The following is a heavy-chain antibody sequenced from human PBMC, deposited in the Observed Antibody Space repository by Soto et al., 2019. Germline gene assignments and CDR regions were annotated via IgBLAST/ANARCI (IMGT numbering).Heavy chain of an antibody. Sequence: LRLSCTASGFTFGDYAMSWFRQAPGKGLEWVGFIRSKAYGGTTEYAASVKGRFTISRDDSKSIAYLQMNSLKTEDTAVYYCTRDGRGSLPYYGMDVWGQGTTFTVSS. D-gene: IGHD1-26*01. CDR2: IRSKAYGGTT. CDR1: GFTFGDYA. CDR3: TRDGRGSLPYYGMDV. J-gene: IGHJ6*02. V-gene: IGHV3-49*03.